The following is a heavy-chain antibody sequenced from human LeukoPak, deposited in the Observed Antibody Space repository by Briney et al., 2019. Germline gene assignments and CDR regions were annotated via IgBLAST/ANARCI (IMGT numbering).Heavy chain of an antibody. J-gene: IGHJ4*02. D-gene: IGHD4-17*01. CDR3: ARPRRGETYGPDY. Sequence: GESLKISCQRSGYTFTNYWIGWVRQMPGKGLEWMGIIYPDEFETRYSPSFRGQITISADKSISTAYLQWSSLKASDTAMYYCARPRRGETYGPDYWGQGALVTLSS. V-gene: IGHV5-51*01. CDR2: IYPDEFET. CDR1: GYTFTNYW.